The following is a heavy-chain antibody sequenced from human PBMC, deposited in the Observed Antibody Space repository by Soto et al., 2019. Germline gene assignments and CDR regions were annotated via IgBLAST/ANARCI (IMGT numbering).Heavy chain of an antibody. CDR3: AKGRRFSGRTLAVS. J-gene: IGHJ5*02. CDR2: IPSEGSIQ. Sequence: QVQLVESGGGVVQPGRSLRLSCAASGFTFSSYGMHWVRQAPGKGLEWLSLIPSEGSIQYYSDSVKGRFTTSRDNSKSTLFLQMSSLKSEDTAVYYCAKGRRFSGRTLAVSWGQGSLVAVSS. D-gene: IGHD1-26*01. CDR1: GFTFSSYG. V-gene: IGHV3-30*18.